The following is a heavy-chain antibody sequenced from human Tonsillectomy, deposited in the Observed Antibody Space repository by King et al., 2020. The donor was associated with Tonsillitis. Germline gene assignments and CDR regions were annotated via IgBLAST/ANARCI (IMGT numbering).Heavy chain of an antibody. V-gene: IGHV3-30*04. CDR2: ISFDGSNQ. Sequence: VQLVESGGGVVQPGRSLRLSCAASTFTISSYAMHWVRQAPGRGLEWLAVISFDGSNQYYRGSVKGRFTISRDNSKNTLYLHMNSLTAEDTAIYYCARGIAVADPLDYWGQGTPVTVSS. CDR3: ARGIAVADPLDY. J-gene: IGHJ4*02. CDR1: TFTISSYA. D-gene: IGHD6-13*01.